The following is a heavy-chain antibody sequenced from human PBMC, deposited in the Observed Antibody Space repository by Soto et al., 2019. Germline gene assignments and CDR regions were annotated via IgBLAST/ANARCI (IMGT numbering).Heavy chain of an antibody. J-gene: IGHJ3*02. CDR1: GFSLSTSGMC. CDR2: IDWDDDK. Sequence: SGPTLVNPTQTLTLTCTFSGFSLSTSGMCVSWIRQPPGKALEWLARIDWDDDKYYSTSLKTRLTISKDTSKNQVVLTMTNMDPVDTATYYCARIRNYYDSSGPWAFDIWGQGTMVTVSS. CDR3: ARIRNYYDSSGPWAFDI. V-gene: IGHV2-70*11. D-gene: IGHD3-22*01.